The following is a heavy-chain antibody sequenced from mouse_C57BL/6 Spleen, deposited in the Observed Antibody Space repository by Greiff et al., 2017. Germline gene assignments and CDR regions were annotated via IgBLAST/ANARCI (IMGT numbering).Heavy chain of an antibody. J-gene: IGHJ2*01. CDR2: ISSGSSTI. Sequence: EVKVVESGGGLVKPGGSLKLSCAASGFTFSAYGMHWVRQAPEKGLEWVAYISSGSSTIYYADTVKGRFTISRDNAKNTLFLQMPSLWSEDTAMYCCARPYYGSSYVDYWGQGTTLTVSS. CDR3: ARPYYGSSYVDY. CDR1: GFTFSAYG. V-gene: IGHV5-17*01. D-gene: IGHD1-1*01.